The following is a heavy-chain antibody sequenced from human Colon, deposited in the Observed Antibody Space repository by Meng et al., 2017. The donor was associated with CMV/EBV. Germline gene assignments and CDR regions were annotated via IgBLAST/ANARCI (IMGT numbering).Heavy chain of an antibody. J-gene: IGHJ4*02. CDR3: ATWTLISQVNYYFDY. CDR1: GGSLSSNS. Sequence: GGSLRLSCTVSGGSLSSNSYYWGWIRQPPGKGLEWLSYISAGSTTKYYADSVKGRFTISRDNAKNSLYLQMNSLRAEDTAVYYCATWTLISQVNYYFDYWGQGTLVTVSS. V-gene: IGHV3-48*04. D-gene: IGHD1-1*01. CDR2: ISAGSTTK.